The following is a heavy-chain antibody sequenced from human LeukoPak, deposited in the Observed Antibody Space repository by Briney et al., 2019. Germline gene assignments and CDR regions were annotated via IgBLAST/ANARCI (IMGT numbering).Heavy chain of an antibody. CDR1: GFTFSSNA. Sequence: PGGSLRLSCAASGFTFSSNAMSWVRQAPGKGLEWVSAISGSGGSTYYADSVKGRFTISRDNSKNTLYLQMDSLRAEDTAVHYCAKDREVLRNWGQGTLVTVSS. CDR3: AKDREVLRN. CDR2: ISGSGGST. J-gene: IGHJ4*02. D-gene: IGHD4/OR15-4a*01. V-gene: IGHV3-23*01.